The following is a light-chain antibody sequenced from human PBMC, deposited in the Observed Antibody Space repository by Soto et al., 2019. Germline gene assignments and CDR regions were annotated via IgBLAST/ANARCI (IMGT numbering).Light chain of an antibody. Sequence: DLQMTQSPSSLSASVGVRVTITCRAGRSIINYLNWYLQKPGKAPNLLIYAASNLQAGASSRFSGSGSGTDFTLVISNLQPEDSATYYCQQSYTTRPVFGQGTKVEIQ. V-gene: IGKV1-39*01. CDR2: AAS. J-gene: IGKJ1*01. CDR1: RSIINY. CDR3: QQSYTTRPV.